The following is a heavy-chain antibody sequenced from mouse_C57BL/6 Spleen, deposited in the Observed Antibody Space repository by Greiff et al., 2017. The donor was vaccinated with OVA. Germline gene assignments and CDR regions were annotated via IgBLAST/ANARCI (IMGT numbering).Heavy chain of an antibody. CDR3: ARRWLSDY. CDR2: INPNNGGT. Sequence: EVQLQPSGPELVKPGASVKISCKASGYTFTDYYMNWVKQSHGKSLEWIGDINPNNGGTSYNQKFKGKATLTVDKSSSTAYMELRSLTSEDSAVYYCARRWLSDYWGQGTTLTVSS. CDR1: GYTFTDYY. D-gene: IGHD1-1*02. J-gene: IGHJ2*01. V-gene: IGHV1-26*01.